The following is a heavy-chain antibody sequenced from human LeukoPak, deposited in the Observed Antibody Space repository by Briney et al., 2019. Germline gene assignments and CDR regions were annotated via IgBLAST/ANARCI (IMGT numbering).Heavy chain of an antibody. CDR2: INPNSGGT. CDR1: GYTFTGYY. D-gene: IGHD2-2*01. Sequence: GASVKVSCKASGYTFTGYYIHWVRQAPGQGLEWMGWINPNSGGTNYAQKFQGRVTMTRDTSISTAYMELSRLRSDDTAVYYCAIDPTAYCSSTSCYAHYYYYYMDVWGKGTTVTVSS. CDR3: AIDPTAYCSSTSCYAHYYYYYMDV. V-gene: IGHV1-2*02. J-gene: IGHJ6*03.